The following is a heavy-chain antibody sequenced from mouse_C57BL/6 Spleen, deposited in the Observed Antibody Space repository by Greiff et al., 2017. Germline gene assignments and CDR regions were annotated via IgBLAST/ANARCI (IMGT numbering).Heavy chain of an antibody. CDR1: GYTFTNYW. V-gene: IGHV1-63*01. J-gene: IGHJ3*01. D-gene: IGHD2-2*01. CDR2: IYPGGGYT. Sequence: QVQLQQSGAELVRPGTSVKMSCKASGYTFTNYWIGWAKQRPGHGLEWIGDIYPGGGYTNYNEKFKGKATLTADKSSSTAYMQFSSLTSEDSAIYYCARSGDYGYDGSWFAYWGQGTLVTVSA. CDR3: ARSGDYGYDGSWFAY.